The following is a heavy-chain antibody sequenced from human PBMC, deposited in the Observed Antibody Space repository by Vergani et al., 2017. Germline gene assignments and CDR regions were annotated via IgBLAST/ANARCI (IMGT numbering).Heavy chain of an antibody. J-gene: IGHJ6*02. CDR1: GGSMSGYY. D-gene: IGHD4-17*01. CDR2: MYHSGST. Sequence: QVRLQESGPGLVKPSETLSLTCSVSGGSMSGYYWSWIRQPPGKELEWIGYMYHSGSTNYNPSLETRVTISGDTSKNQFSLKLSSVTAADTAVYYCARDPRDYGDNYYYYDMDVWGQGTTVTVSS. V-gene: IGHV4-59*12. CDR3: ARDPRDYGDNYYYYDMDV.